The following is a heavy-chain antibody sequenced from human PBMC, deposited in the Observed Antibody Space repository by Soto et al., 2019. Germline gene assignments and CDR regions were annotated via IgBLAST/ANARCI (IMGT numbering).Heavy chain of an antibody. V-gene: IGHV3-33*01. CDR3: ARGYSSGWYGWFDP. D-gene: IGHD6-19*01. Sequence: GGSLRLSCAASGFTFSSYGMHWVRQAPGKGLEWVAVIWYDGSNKYYADSVKGRFTISRDNSKNTLYLQMNSLRAEDTAVYYCARGYSSGWYGWFDPWGQGTLVTVS. J-gene: IGHJ5*02. CDR2: IWYDGSNK. CDR1: GFTFSSYG.